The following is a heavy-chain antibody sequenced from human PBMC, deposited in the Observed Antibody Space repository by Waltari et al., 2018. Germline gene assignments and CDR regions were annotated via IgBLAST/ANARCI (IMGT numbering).Heavy chain of an antibody. Sequence: VQLLESGGGLVQPGGSLRLSCLASGFPFSHYALTWVRQGPGKGLEWVSAISGGGIKTYYADSVKGRFTISRDNSKNTLYLQMNSLRAEDTAVYSCARVHSLGQYDSNGQESNFDHWGQGALVTVSS. V-gene: IGHV3-23*01. CDR2: ISGGGIKT. J-gene: IGHJ4*02. CDR1: GFPFSHYA. CDR3: ARVHSLGQYDSNGQESNFDH. D-gene: IGHD3-16*01.